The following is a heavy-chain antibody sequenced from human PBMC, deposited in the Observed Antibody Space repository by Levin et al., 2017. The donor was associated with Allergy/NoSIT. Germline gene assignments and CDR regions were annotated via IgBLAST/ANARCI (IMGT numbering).Heavy chain of an antibody. Sequence: PSETLSLTCTVSGGSISTSSYHWGWVRQPPGKGLEWIGNIYYTGRTSYNPSLESRVTISIDTSKKQFFLKLNSVTAADTAVYSCARVLSAISAAGPEKWGQGTLVTVSA. CDR3: ARVLSAISAAGPEK. CDR2: IYYTGRT. V-gene: IGHV4-39*07. J-gene: IGHJ4*02. CDR1: GGSISTSSYH. D-gene: IGHD6-25*01.